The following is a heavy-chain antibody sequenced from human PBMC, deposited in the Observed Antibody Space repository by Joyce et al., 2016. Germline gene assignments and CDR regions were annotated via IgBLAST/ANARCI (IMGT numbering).Heavy chain of an antibody. CDR3: ARERNFGDLSFDP. CDR1: GYTFTSYD. CDR2: MKPNSGNT. Sequence: QVQLVQSGAEVKKPGASVKVSCKASGYTFTSYDITWVRQGTGQGLEWMGWMKPNSGNTGYAQKFQGRVTMTWNTSISTAYMELSSLRSGDTAIYYCARERNFGDLSFDPWGQGTLVTVSS. J-gene: IGHJ5*02. V-gene: IGHV1-8*01. D-gene: IGHD4-17*01.